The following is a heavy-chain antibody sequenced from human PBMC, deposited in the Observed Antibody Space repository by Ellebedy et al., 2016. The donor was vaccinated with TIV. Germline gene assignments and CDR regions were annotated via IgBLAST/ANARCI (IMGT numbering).Heavy chain of an antibody. J-gene: IGHJ4*02. CDR3: AGGAGWLADY. V-gene: IGHV3-7*01. D-gene: IGHD6-19*01. CDR2: IKQDGSDI. CDR1: GFTFSSLW. Sequence: GESLKISXAVSGFTFSSLWMSWVRQAPGKGLDWVANIKQDGSDIRYVDSVKGRFTISRDNAKNTLYLQMNSLRDEDTAVYYCAGGAGWLADYWGQGTLVTVSS.